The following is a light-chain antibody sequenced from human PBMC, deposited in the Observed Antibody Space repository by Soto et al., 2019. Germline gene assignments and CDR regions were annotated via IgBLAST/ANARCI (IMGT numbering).Light chain of an antibody. J-gene: IGLJ2*01. CDR1: SYNIGNYF. CDR2: DNN. V-gene: IGLV1-51*01. CDR3: STWYSSLAAGV. Sequence: QSVLTQPPSVSAAPGQTVTISCSGSSYNIGNYFVSWYQHLQGTAPKLLIYDNNKRPTGSPDRFSGAKTGTSATLRITALQTADEADYYCSTWYSSLAAGVFGGGTKLTVL.